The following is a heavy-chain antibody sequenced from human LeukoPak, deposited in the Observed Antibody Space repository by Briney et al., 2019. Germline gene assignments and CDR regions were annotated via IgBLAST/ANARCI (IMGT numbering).Heavy chain of an antibody. Sequence: PSGTLSLTCHVSGGSITTTNWWSWVRQSPGKGLEWIGEIYYSGSTNYNPSLKSRVTISVDKSSNQFSLKLTSVTAADTAVYYCASTNDFGDYVGAWGQGTLVTVSS. D-gene: IGHD4-17*01. CDR2: IYYSGST. CDR1: GGSITTTNW. V-gene: IGHV4-4*02. J-gene: IGHJ5*02. CDR3: ASTNDFGDYVGA.